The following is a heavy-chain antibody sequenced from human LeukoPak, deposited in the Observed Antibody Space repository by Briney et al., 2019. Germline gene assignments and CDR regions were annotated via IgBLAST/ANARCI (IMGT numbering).Heavy chain of an antibody. Sequence: SETLSLTCAVYGGSFSGYYWSWIRQPPGKGLECIGEINHRGSTNYNPSLKSRVPISVDTSKNQFSLKLNSVTAADTAVYYCARATDYPWYFDYWGQGTLVTVSS. CDR2: INHRGST. J-gene: IGHJ4*02. CDR3: ARATDYPWYFDY. CDR1: GGSFSGYY. D-gene: IGHD4-11*01. V-gene: IGHV4-34*01.